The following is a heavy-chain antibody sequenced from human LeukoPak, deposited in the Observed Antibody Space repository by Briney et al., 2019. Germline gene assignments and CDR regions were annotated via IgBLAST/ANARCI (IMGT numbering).Heavy chain of an antibody. CDR2: IYKSERV. CDR3: ARASFNSYGIDGFDH. J-gene: IGHJ4*02. V-gene: IGHV4-59*01. CDR1: GVSMTNYF. Sequence: SETLSLTCTVSGVSMTNYFWNWIRQSPGKGLEWIAYIYKSERVKYNPSLKSRVSTSVDTSKNQFSLRLNSVTAADTAVYFCARASFNSYGIDGFDHWGQGTLVTVSS. D-gene: IGHD5-18*01.